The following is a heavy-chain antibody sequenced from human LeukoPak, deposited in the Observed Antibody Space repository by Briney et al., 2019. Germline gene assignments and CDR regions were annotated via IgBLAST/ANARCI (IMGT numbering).Heavy chain of an antibody. D-gene: IGHD3-3*01. Sequence: GESLRLSCAASGFTFSSYMMTWVRQAPGKWLEWVANIKPDGGEKFYVDSVRGRFTISRDNAKNSLYLQMNSLRAEDTAVYYCASGSLCSGILEHWGQGTLVIVSS. CDR2: IKPDGGEK. J-gene: IGHJ4*02. CDR3: ASGSLCSGILEH. V-gene: IGHV3-7*01. CDR1: GFTFSSYM.